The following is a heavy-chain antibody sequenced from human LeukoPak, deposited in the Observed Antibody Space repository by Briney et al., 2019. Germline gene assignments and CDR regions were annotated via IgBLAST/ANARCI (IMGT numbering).Heavy chain of an antibody. Sequence: SVKVSCKASGGTFSSYAISWVRQAPGQGLEWMGGIIPIFGTANYAQKFQGRVTITADESTSTAYMELSSLRSEDTAVYYCARSAFTVADYSGGWFDPWGQGTLVTVSS. J-gene: IGHJ5*02. D-gene: IGHD4-11*01. CDR3: ARSAFTVADYSGGWFDP. CDR1: GGTFSSYA. V-gene: IGHV1-69*13. CDR2: IIPIFGTA.